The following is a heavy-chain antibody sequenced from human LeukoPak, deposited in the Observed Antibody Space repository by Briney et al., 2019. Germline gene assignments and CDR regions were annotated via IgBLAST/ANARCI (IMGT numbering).Heavy chain of an antibody. CDR2: INNIGDKL. Sequence: PGGSLRLSCVVSGVTFNGYEMHWVRQAPGKGLEWVSCINNIGDKLYYADSVKGRFIISRDNAHNSLFLQMNSLSVEDTGVYYCGGGPRATGNLWGQGTLVAVSS. V-gene: IGHV3-48*03. D-gene: IGHD1-1*01. CDR3: GGGPRATGNL. CDR1: GVTFNGYE. J-gene: IGHJ4*02.